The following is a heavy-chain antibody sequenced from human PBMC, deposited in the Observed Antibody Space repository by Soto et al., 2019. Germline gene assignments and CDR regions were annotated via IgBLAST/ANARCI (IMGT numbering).Heavy chain of an antibody. J-gene: IGHJ5*02. CDR3: ARRRGAARQNNWFDP. D-gene: IGHD6-6*01. Sequence: SETLSLTCTVSGGSISSGGYYWSWIRQHPGKGLEWIGYIYYSGSTYYNPSLKSRVTISVDTSKNQFSLKLSSVTAADTAVYYCARRRGAARQNNWFDPWGHGTLVTVSS. V-gene: IGHV4-31*03. CDR1: GGSISSGGYY. CDR2: IYYSGST.